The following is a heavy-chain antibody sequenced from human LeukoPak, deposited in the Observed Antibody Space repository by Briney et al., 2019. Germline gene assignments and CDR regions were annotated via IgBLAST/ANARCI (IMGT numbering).Heavy chain of an antibody. CDR1: GFTLSDAR. V-gene: IGHV3-15*01. D-gene: IGHD2-21*01. J-gene: IGHJ4*02. CDR3: ATDYSPGVYCFDN. Sequence: GGSLRLSCAASGFTLSDARMSWVRQAPGKGLEWVGRINSRTDGGATDHAAPVKGRFTISRDDSENTLYLQMKSLKTEDTAMYYCATDYSPGVYCFDNWGQGTLVTVSS. CDR2: INSRTDGGAT.